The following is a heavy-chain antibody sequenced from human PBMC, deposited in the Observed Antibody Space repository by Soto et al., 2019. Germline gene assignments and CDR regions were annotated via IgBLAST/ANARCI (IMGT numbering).Heavy chain of an antibody. D-gene: IGHD1-26*01. V-gene: IGHV3-74*01. CDR3: ARGQWGAFDL. CDR2: IHSDGSST. J-gene: IGHJ3*01. CDR1: GFTFSYFW. Sequence: DVQLVESGGGSVQPGGSLSLSCGDTGFTFSYFWMHWVRQAPGKGLVWVSRIHSDGSSTTDADSVKGRFTISRDNAKNTLYLQMNSLRAEDTAVYYCARGQWGAFDLWGQGTMVTVAS.